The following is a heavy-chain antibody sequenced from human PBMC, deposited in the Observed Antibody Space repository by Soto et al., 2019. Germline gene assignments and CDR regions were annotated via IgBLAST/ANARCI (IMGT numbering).Heavy chain of an antibody. V-gene: IGHV4-59*01. CDR1: GGSISSYY. J-gene: IGHJ6*03. Sequence: PSETLSLTCTVSGGSISSYYWSWIGQPPGKGLEWIGYIYYSGSTNYNPSLKSRVTISVDTSKNQFSLKLSSVTAADTAVYYCAKEVYGDYDYMDVWGKGTTVTVSS. D-gene: IGHD4-17*01. CDR3: AKEVYGDYDYMDV. CDR2: IYYSGST.